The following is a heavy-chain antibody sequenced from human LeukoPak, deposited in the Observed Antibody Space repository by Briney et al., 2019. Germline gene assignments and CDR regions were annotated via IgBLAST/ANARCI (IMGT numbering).Heavy chain of an antibody. CDR2: INPNSGGT. J-gene: IGHJ3*02. Sequence: ASVKVSCKASGYTFTGYYMHWVRQAPGQGLEWMGWINPNSGGTNYAQKFQGRVTMTRDTSISTAYMELSRLRSDDTAVYYCARGSGSYYAGAFDIWGQGTMVTVSS. V-gene: IGHV1-2*02. D-gene: IGHD1-26*01. CDR1: GYTFTGYY. CDR3: ARGSGSYYAGAFDI.